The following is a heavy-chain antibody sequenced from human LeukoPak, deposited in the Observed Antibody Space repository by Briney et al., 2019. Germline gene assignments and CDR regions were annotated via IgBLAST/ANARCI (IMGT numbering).Heavy chain of an antibody. CDR1: GYTFTGYY. CDR2: INPNSGGT. D-gene: IGHD3-22*01. CDR3: ARGEVTTLSKYYFDY. Sequence: GASVKVSCKASGYTFTGYYMHWVRQAPGQGLEWMGRINPNSGGTNYAQKFQGRVTMTRDTSISTAYMELSRLRSDDTAVYYRARGEVTTLSKYYFDYWGQGTLVTVSS. V-gene: IGHV1-2*06. J-gene: IGHJ4*02.